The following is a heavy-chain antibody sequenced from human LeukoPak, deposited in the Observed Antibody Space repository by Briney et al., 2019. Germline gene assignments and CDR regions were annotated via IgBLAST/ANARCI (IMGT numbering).Heavy chain of an antibody. J-gene: IGHJ4*02. CDR2: INSDGSST. D-gene: IGHD6-13*01. Sequence: PGGSLRLSCAASGFAFGSHWMHWVRQAPGKGLVWVSRINSDGSSTSYADSVKGRFTISRDNAKNTLYLQMNSLRAEDTAVYYCARDGYNSNLFDYWGQGTLVTVSS. V-gene: IGHV3-74*01. CDR1: GFAFGSHW. CDR3: ARDGYNSNLFDY.